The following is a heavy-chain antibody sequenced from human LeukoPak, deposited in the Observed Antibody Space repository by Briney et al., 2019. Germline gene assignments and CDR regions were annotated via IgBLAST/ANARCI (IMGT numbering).Heavy chain of an antibody. CDR3: ARVGSQSFDY. J-gene: IGHJ4*02. CDR2: IKQDGSDK. CDR1: GFTFRTYW. Sequence: GRSLRLSCAASGFTFRTYWMSWVRQAPGKGLEWVANIKQDGSDKYYVDSVKGRFTISKDNAQNSLCLQMNSLRAEDTAVYYCARVGSQSFDYWGQGTLVTVSS. V-gene: IGHV3-7*01. D-gene: IGHD2-2*03.